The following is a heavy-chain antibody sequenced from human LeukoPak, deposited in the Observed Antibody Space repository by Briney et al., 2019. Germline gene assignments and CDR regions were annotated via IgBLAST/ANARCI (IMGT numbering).Heavy chain of an antibody. CDR3: ARGGYCSGGSCLYYYYGMDV. Sequence: SETLSLTCAVYGGSFSGYYWSWIRQPPGKGLEWIGEINHSGSTNYNPSLKSRVTISVDTSKNQFSLKLSSVTAADTAVYYCARGGYCSGGSCLYYYYGMDVWGQGTTVTVSS. V-gene: IGHV4-34*01. D-gene: IGHD2-15*01. CDR2: INHSGST. CDR1: GGSFSGYY. J-gene: IGHJ6*02.